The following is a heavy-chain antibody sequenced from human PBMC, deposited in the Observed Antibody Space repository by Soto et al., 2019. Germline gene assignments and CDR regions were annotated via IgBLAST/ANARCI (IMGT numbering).Heavy chain of an antibody. V-gene: IGHV5-51*01. J-gene: IGHJ6*02. CDR3: VRHGLFGCRSTRCYTSFYYYGMDV. Sequence: PGESLKISCKGSGYSFASYWIGWVRQMPGKGLEWMGIIYPDESSTVYSPSFEGQVTISADKSISTAYLQWSSLKASDTAMYYCVRHGLFGCRSTRCYTSFYYYGMDVWGHGTTVTVSS. D-gene: IGHD2-2*02. CDR1: GYSFASYW. CDR2: IYPDESST.